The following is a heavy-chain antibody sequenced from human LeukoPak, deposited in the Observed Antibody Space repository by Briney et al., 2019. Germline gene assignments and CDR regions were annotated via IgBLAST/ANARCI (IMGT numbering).Heavy chain of an antibody. CDR3: AREGAAAGTEAFDI. V-gene: IGHV3-21*01. J-gene: IGHJ3*02. D-gene: IGHD6-13*01. Sequence: GGSLRLSCAASGFTFSSYSMHSVRQAPGKGLEWVSSISSSSSYIYYADSVEGRFTISRDNAKNSLYLQMNSLRAEDTAVYYCAREGAAAGTEAFDIWGQGTMVTVSS. CDR1: GFTFSSYS. CDR2: ISSSSSYI.